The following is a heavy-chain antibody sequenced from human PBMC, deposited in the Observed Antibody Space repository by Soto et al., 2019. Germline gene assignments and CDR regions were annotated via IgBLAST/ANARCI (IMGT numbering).Heavy chain of an antibody. V-gene: IGHV4-34*01. Sequence: SETLSLTCAVYGGSFSGYYWSWIRQPPGKGLEWIGEINHSGSTNYNPSLKSRVTISVDTSKNQFSLKLSSVTAADTAVYYCARSAVVAATWLIDPWGQGTLVTVSS. CDR2: INHSGST. CDR3: ARSAVVAATWLIDP. CDR1: GGSFSGYY. J-gene: IGHJ5*02. D-gene: IGHD2-15*01.